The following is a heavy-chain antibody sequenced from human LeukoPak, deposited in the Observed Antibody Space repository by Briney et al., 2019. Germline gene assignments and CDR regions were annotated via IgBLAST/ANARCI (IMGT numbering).Heavy chain of an antibody. Sequence: ASVKVSCTTSGYTFTDHFIQWVRQAPGQGLEWMGWINPNSGGTKIPQTFQGRVTMTRDTSITTVHMDLTGPTFDDAAVYYCARDNSVGDYAWWFDPWGQGTLVTVSS. CDR3: ARDNSVGDYAWWFDP. V-gene: IGHV1-2*02. CDR1: GYTFTDHF. D-gene: IGHD1-26*01. CDR2: INPNSGGT. J-gene: IGHJ5*02.